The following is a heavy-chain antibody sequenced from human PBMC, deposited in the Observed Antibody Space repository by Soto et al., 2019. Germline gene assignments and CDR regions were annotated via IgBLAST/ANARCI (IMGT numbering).Heavy chain of an antibody. J-gene: IGHJ4*02. CDR3: AKTWRYTSSGIDF. CDR1: GFNFINFA. CDR2: ITGGIGTT. Sequence: EVQLLESGGGLVPPGGSLRLSCAASGFNFINFAMSWVRQAPGKGLEWVSGITGGIGTTYYADAVKGRFTISRDNSRNTLYLQIDSLGVEDTAIYYCAKTWRYTSSGIDFWGQGTRVTVSS. D-gene: IGHD6-6*01. V-gene: IGHV3-23*01.